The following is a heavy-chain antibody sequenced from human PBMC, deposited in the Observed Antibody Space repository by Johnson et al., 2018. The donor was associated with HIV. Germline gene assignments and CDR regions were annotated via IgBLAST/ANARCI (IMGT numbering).Heavy chain of an antibody. CDR3: ARGRAVGGEDAFDI. CDR1: GFTFSSYG. J-gene: IGHJ3*02. V-gene: IGHV3-30*19. D-gene: IGHD6-19*01. CDR2: IWYDGSNK. Sequence: QVQLVESGGGVVQPGRSLRLSCAASGFTFSSYGMHWVRQAPGKGLEWVAVIWYDGSNKYYADSVKGRFTISRDNSKNKLYLQMNSLRAEDTAVYYCARGRAVGGEDAFDIWGQGTMVTVSS.